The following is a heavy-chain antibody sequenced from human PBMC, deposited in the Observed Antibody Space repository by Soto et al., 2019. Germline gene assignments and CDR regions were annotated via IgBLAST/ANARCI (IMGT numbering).Heavy chain of an antibody. V-gene: IGHV1-69*02. D-gene: IGHD3-10*01. CDR3: ARSGLGYYYGSGSYPNPENYYYYMDV. J-gene: IGHJ6*03. CDR2: IIPILGIA. Sequence: ASVKVSCKASGGTFSSYTISWVRQAPGQGLEWMGRIIPILGIANYAQKFQGRVTITADKSTSTAYMELSSLRSEDTAVYYCARSGLGYYYGSGSYPNPENYYYYMDVWGKGTTVTVSS. CDR1: GGTFSSYT.